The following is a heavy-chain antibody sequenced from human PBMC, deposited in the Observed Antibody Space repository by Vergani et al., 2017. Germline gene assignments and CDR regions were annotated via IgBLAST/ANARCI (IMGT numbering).Heavy chain of an antibody. D-gene: IGHD6-13*01. Sequence: QVQLVQSGAAVKRPGASVKISCKASGYSFTSYYLNWVRQAPGQGLEWMGIINPDGGSTNTAPKFQGRITMTRDTSTNTVYMDLSNLISEDTAIYYCAGYAADMGAFPAPFDYWGQGALVTVSS. CDR1: GYSFTSYY. J-gene: IGHJ4*02. V-gene: IGHV1-46*03. CDR3: AGYAADMGAFPAPFDY. CDR2: INPDGGST.